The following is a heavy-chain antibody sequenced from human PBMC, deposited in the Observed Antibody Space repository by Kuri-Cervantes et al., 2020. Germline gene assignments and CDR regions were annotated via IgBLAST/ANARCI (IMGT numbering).Heavy chain of an antibody. Sequence: SETLSLTCTVSGGSLSGYYWSWIRQPPGKALEWIGYIYYSGSTNYNPSLKSRVTISVDTSKNQFSLKLSSVTAADTAVYYCARLGDFLGAYWGQGTLVTVSS. CDR3: ARLGDFLGAY. CDR1: GGSLSGYY. D-gene: IGHD2-21*02. J-gene: IGHJ4*02. CDR2: IYYSGST. V-gene: IGHV4-59*01.